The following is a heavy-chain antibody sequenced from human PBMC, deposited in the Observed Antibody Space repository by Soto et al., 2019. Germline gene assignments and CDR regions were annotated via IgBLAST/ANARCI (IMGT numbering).Heavy chain of an antibody. CDR2: INSDGSST. D-gene: IGHD5-18*01. V-gene: IGHV3-74*01. J-gene: IGHJ6*03. Sequence: GGSLRLSCAASGFTFSCYWMQWVRQAPGKGLVWVSRINSDGSSTSYADSVKGRFTISRDNAKNTLYLQMNSLRAEDTAVYYCARGDTAMVSCMDVWGKGTTVTVSS. CDR1: GFTFSCYW. CDR3: ARGDTAMVSCMDV.